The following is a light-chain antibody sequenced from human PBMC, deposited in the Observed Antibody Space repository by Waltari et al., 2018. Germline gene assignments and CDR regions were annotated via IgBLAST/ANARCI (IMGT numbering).Light chain of an antibody. CDR3: QQYYRSPYT. J-gene: IGKJ2*01. V-gene: IGKV4-1*01. CDR1: QTILFSANDKNY. CDR2: WAS. Sequence: DVVMTQSPDSLAVSLGERATINCKSSQTILFSANDKNYLTWYQQKPGHPPKFLIYWASTLESGVPDRFSGSGSGTDFTLTISSLQPEDVAVYYCQQYYRSPYTFGPGTKLEI.